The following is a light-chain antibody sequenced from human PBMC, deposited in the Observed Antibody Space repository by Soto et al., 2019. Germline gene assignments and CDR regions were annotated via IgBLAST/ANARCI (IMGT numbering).Light chain of an antibody. J-gene: IGLJ3*02. CDR2: EDT. CDR1: GGPIASHY. CDR3: QSYDNNNHWV. Sequence: LTQPHSVSESPGKTVTISCTGSGGPIASHYWQWYQHRPARPPPNVIYEDTRRPSGVPDRFSGSIDSSSNSASLTVSGLRTEDEADYYCQSYDNNNHWVFGGGTKLTVL. V-gene: IGLV6-57*02.